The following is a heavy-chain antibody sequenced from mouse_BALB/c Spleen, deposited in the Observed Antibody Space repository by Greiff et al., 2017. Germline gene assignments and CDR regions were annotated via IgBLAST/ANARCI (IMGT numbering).Heavy chain of an antibody. CDR1: GYTFTDYN. J-gene: IGHJ2*01. CDR2: IYPYNGGT. V-gene: IGHV1S29*02. Sequence: VQLQQSGPELVKPGASVKISCKASGYTFTDYNMHWVKQSHGKSLEWIGYIYPYNGGTGYNQKFKSKATLTVDNSSSTAYMELRSLTSEDSAVYYCARLGYYALDYWGQGTTLTVSS. D-gene: IGHD1-1*02. CDR3: ARLGYYALDY.